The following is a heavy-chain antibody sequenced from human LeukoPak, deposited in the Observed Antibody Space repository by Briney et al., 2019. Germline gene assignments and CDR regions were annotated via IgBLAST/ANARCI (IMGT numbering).Heavy chain of an antibody. D-gene: IGHD4-23*01. CDR1: GGSISSGGYS. Sequence: SETLSLTCAVSGGSISSGGYSWSWIRQPPGKGLEWIGYIYHSGSTYHNPSLKSRVTISVDRSKNQFSLKLSSVTAADTAVYYCARGALRWNFDYWGQGTLVTVSS. CDR2: IYHSGST. CDR3: ARGALRWNFDY. V-gene: IGHV4-30-2*01. J-gene: IGHJ4*02.